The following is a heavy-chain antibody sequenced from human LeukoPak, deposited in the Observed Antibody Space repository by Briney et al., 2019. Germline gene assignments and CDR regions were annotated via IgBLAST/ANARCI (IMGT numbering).Heavy chain of an antibody. D-gene: IGHD5-18*01. Sequence: EASVKVSCKASGYTFTSYAMNWVRQAPGQGLEWMGWINTNTGNPTYAQGFTGRFVFSLDTSVSTAYLQISSLKAEDSAVYYCARDWIQLWDAFDIWGQGTMVTVSS. CDR1: GYTFTSYA. CDR3: ARDWIQLWDAFDI. V-gene: IGHV7-4-1*02. J-gene: IGHJ3*02. CDR2: INTNTGNP.